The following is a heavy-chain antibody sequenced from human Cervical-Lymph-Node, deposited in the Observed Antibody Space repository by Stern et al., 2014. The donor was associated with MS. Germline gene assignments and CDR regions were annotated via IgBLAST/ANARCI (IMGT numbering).Heavy chain of an antibody. Sequence: QVPLKESGPTLVKPTQPLTLTCTFSGFSLSTSEVGVGWIRQPPGKALEWLALINWHGDQHYRPSLKSRLTISKDTSKSQVVLTMTNMDPVDTAIYYCAHKEALTSHAYDYWGQGTLVTVSS. V-gene: IGHV2-5*01. CDR3: AHKEALTSHAYDY. CDR2: INWHGDQ. CDR1: GFSLSTSEVG. J-gene: IGHJ4*02.